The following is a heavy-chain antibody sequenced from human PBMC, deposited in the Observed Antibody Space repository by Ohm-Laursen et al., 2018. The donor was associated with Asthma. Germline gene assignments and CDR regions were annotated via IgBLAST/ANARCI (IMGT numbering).Heavy chain of an antibody. J-gene: IGHJ4*02. D-gene: IGHD2-2*01. CDR1: GYTFTSYS. CDR3: ARAYCRSTSCYDY. CDR2: INPNGGST. Sequence: ASVKVSCNASGYTFTSYSMHWVRQAPGQGLEWMGIINPNGGSTSYAQKFQGRVTMTRDTSTSTVYMELSSLRSEDTDVYYCARAYCRSTSCYDYWGQGSLVTVSS. V-gene: IGHV1-46*01.